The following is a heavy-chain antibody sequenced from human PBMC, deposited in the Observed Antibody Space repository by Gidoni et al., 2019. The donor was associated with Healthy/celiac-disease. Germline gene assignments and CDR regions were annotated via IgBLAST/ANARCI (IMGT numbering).Heavy chain of an antibody. J-gene: IGHJ4*02. CDR1: GSTFPTYG. V-gene: IGHV1-18*04. CDR2: ISAYNGNT. CDR3: ARIRFGELLSGPAFDY. Sequence: QVQLVQSGAEVKKPGASVKVSCKASGSTFPTYGISWVRQAAGQGLEWMGWISAYNGNTNYAQKLQGRVTMTTDTSTSTAYMELRSLRSDDTAVYYCARIRFGELLSGPAFDYWGQGTLVTVSS. D-gene: IGHD3-10*01.